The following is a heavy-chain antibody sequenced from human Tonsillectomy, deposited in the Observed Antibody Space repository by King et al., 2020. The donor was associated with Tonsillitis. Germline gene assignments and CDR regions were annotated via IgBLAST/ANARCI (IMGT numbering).Heavy chain of an antibody. CDR2: IYYSGST. CDR3: ARDTDFWSGYYRGDYYMDV. Sequence: PLQESGPGLVKPSENLSLTCTVSGGSISSYYWSWIRQPPGKGLEWIGYIYYSGSTNYNPSLKSRVTISVDTSKNQFSLKLSSVTAADTAVYYCARDTDFWSGYYRGDYYMDVWGKGTTVTVSS. J-gene: IGHJ6*03. D-gene: IGHD3-3*01. V-gene: IGHV4-59*01. CDR1: GGSISSYY.